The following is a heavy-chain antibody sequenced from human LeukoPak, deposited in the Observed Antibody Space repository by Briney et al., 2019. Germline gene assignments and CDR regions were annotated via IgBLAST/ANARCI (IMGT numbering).Heavy chain of an antibody. CDR1: GGTFSSYA. V-gene: IGHV1-69*05. J-gene: IGHJ4*02. D-gene: IGHD3-22*01. CDR3: ARGYYDSSGYSYYFDY. Sequence: SVKVSCKASGGTFSSYAISWVRQAPGQGLEWMGRIIPIFGTANYAQKFQGRVTITTDESTSTAYMELSSLRSEDTAVYYCARGYYDSSGYSYYFDYWGQGTLVTVSS. CDR2: IIPIFGTA.